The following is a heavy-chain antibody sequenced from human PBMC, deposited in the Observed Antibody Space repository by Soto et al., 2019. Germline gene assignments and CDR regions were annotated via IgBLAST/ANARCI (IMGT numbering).Heavy chain of an antibody. CDR3: AREFGAANFDY. V-gene: IGHV3-33*01. J-gene: IGHJ4*02. CDR2: IWYDGSNK. D-gene: IGHD3-3*01. Sequence: GSLRLSCAASGFTFSSYGMHWVRQAPGKGLEWVAVIWYDGSNKYYADSVKGRFTISRDNSKNTLYLQMNSLRAEDTAVYYCAREFGAANFDYWGQGTLVTVSS. CDR1: GFTFSSYG.